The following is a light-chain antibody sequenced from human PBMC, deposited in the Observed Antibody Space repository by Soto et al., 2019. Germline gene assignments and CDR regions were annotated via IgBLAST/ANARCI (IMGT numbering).Light chain of an antibody. CDR1: QSVSTN. CDR3: QQYHNWPVT. V-gene: IGKV3-15*01. Sequence: EIVMTQSPATLSVSPGARATLSCRASQSVSTNLAWYQQRPGQPPRVLIYGASTRATGIPARFSGSGYGTEFSLTISSLQSADFVVYYCQQYHNWPVTFGPGTKVDFK. CDR2: GAS. J-gene: IGKJ3*01.